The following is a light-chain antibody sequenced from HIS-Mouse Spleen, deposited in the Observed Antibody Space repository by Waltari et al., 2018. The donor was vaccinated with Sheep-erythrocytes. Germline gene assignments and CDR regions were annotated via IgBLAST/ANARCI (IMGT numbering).Light chain of an antibody. V-gene: IGLV2-14*01. Sequence: QSALTQPASVSGSPGQSITIPCTGTSSDVGGYNYVSWYQQHPGKAPKFMIYEVSNRPSGVSNRFSGSKSGNTASLTISGLQAEDEADYYCSSYTSSSTLVFGTGTKVTVL. J-gene: IGLJ1*01. CDR1: SSDVGGYNY. CDR2: EVS. CDR3: SSYTSSSTLV.